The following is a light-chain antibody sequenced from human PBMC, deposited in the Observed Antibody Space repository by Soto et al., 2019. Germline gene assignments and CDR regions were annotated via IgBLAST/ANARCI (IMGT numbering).Light chain of an antibody. CDR1: QSISSY. Sequence: DIQMTQSPSSLSASVGDRVTITCRASQSISSYLNWYQQKPGKAPKLLIYAXXSLQSGFPSRFSGSGSGTDFTLTISSMQPEDFATYYCQQSYSTPITFGQLTRLEIK. V-gene: IGKV1-39*01. CDR2: AXX. J-gene: IGKJ5*01. CDR3: QQSYSTPIT.